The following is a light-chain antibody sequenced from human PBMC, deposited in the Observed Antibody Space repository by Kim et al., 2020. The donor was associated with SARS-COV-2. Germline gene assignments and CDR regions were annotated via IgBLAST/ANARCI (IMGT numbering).Light chain of an antibody. CDR2: DVS. CDR1: SSDIGGYNF. V-gene: IGLV2-14*03. Sequence: SITISCTRTSSDIGGYNFVAWYQQHPGRAPKLMIYDVSHRPSGVSNRFSGSKSGSTASLTISGLQAEDEADYYCSSFTTSTLYVFGDGTKVTVL. CDR3: SSFTTSTLYV. J-gene: IGLJ1*01.